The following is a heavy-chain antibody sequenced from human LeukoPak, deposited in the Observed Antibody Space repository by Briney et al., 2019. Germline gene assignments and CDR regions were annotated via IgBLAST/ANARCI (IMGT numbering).Heavy chain of an antibody. V-gene: IGHV3-23*01. CDR3: ARDAYCTSASCRRDSDS. J-gene: IGHJ4*02. CDR1: GFTFSSYA. CDR2: ISGSGYDT. Sequence: PGGSLRLSCAVSGFTFSSYAISWVRQAPGTGLQWVSAISGSGYDTYYADSVKGRFTISRDNSKSTLYLQMDSLRAEDTAVYYCARDAYCTSASCRRDSDSWGQGTLVTVSS. D-gene: IGHD2-2*01.